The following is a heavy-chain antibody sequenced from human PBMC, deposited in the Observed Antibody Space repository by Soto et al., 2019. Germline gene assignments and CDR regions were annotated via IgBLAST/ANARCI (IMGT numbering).Heavy chain of an antibody. Sequence: QVQLVQSGATQEKPGASVKVSCEAFGYSFDSYAYSWVRQAPGQGLEWMGRIGSGDTKYAQKLQGRVTMTTDPSTNTAYMELRSLRSDDTALYYCARENDPYGFDLWGQGTMVTVSS. J-gene: IGHJ3*01. V-gene: IGHV1-18*01. CDR1: GYSFDSYA. CDR2: IGSGDT. CDR3: ARENDPYGFDL.